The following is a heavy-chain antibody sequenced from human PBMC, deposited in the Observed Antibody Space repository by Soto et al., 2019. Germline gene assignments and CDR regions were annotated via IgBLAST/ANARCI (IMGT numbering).Heavy chain of an antibody. CDR1: GFSFTGYY. V-gene: IGHV1-2*02. Sequence: ASVKVSCKASGFSFTGYYIHWLRQAPGQGLEWMGWINAHSGGTEYAQKFQGRVTLTRDTSIATAYLTLTSLTSGDTALYYCAKDLTRQLAYWLDPWGQGTQVTVSS. CDR2: INAHSGGT. CDR3: AKDLTRQLAYWLDP. D-gene: IGHD6-6*01. J-gene: IGHJ5*02.